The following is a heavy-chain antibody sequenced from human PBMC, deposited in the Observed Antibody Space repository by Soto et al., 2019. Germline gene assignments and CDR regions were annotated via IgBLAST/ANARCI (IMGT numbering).Heavy chain of an antibody. CDR1: GFSFTGYY. V-gene: IGHV1-2*02. Sequence: ASVKVSCKASGFSFTGYYIHWLRQAPGQGLEWMGWINAHSGGTEYAQKFQGRVTLTRDTSIATAYLTLTSLTSGDTALYYCAKDLTRQLAYWLDPWGQGTQVTVSS. CDR2: INAHSGGT. CDR3: AKDLTRQLAYWLDP. D-gene: IGHD6-6*01. J-gene: IGHJ5*02.